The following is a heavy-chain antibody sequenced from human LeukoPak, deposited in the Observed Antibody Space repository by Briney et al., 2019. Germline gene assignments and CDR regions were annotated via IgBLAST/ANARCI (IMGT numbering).Heavy chain of an antibody. CDR3: ARVYSSSWERIDY. J-gene: IGHJ4*02. D-gene: IGHD6-13*01. V-gene: IGHV3-7*03. Sequence: GGSLRLSCAASGFTFSSYWMSWVRQAPGKGLEWVANIKQDGSEKHYVDSVKGRFTISRDNAKNSLYLQMNSLRAEDTALYYCARVYSSSWERIDYWGQGTLVTVSS. CDR1: GFTFSSYW. CDR2: IKQDGSEK.